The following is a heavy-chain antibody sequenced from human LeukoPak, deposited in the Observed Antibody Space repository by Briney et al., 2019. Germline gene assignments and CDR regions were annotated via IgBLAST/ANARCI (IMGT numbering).Heavy chain of an antibody. J-gene: IGHJ4*02. D-gene: IGHD6-13*01. Sequence: PSETLSLTCAVYGGSFSGYYWSWIRQPPGKGLEWIGEINHSGSTNYNPALKSRVTISVDTSKNQFSLKLSSVTAADTAVYYCARGPQDPIAAAGTSEYYFDYWGQGTLVTVSS. CDR1: GGSFSGYY. CDR3: ARGPQDPIAAAGTSEYYFDY. CDR2: INHSGST. V-gene: IGHV4-34*01.